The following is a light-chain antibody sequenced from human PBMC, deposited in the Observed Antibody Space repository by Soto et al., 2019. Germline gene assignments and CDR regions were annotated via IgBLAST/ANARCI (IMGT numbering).Light chain of an antibody. CDR1: SSNIGARYD. Sequence: QSALTQPPSVSGAPGQRITISCTGSSSNIGARYDVHWYRQLPGTAPKLLLYGDNNRPSGVPDRFSGSRSGASASLAITGLQADDEADYFCQSYDSSLNRVFGTGTKVTVL. CDR2: GDN. J-gene: IGLJ1*01. V-gene: IGLV1-40*03. CDR3: QSYDSSLNRV.